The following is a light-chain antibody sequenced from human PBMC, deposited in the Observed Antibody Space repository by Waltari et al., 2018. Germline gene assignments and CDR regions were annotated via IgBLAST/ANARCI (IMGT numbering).Light chain of an antibody. V-gene: IGLV2-14*01. CDR2: DVS. Sequence: QSALTQPASVSGSPGQSITISCTGTSSDVGGYNYVSWYQQHPGKAPKLMIYDVSKRPAGVSNRVSGAKSGNTASLTISGLQAEDDADYYCSSYTSSSTSVFGTGTKVTVL. J-gene: IGLJ1*01. CDR1: SSDVGGYNY. CDR3: SSYTSSSTSV.